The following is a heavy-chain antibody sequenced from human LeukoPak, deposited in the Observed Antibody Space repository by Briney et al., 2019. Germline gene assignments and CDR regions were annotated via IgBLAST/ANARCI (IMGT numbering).Heavy chain of an antibody. CDR2: IYSGGST. Sequence: GGSLRLSCAASGFTVSSNYMSWVRQAPGKGLEWVSVIYSGGSTYYADSVKGRFTISRDNSKNTLYLQMNSLRAEDTAVYYCARRSYDLDAFDIWGQGTMVTVSS. V-gene: IGHV3-53*01. J-gene: IGHJ3*02. CDR3: ARRSYDLDAFDI. D-gene: IGHD1-1*01. CDR1: GFTVSSNY.